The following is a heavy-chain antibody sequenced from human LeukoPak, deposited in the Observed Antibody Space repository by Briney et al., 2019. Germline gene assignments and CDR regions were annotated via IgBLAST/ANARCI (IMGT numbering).Heavy chain of an antibody. J-gene: IGHJ4*02. CDR2: ISNNGGST. CDR3: AKDLGSGWYYFDC. Sequence: GGSLRLSCAASGFTFSSYAMNWVRQAPGKGLEWVSSISNNGGSTYYYADSVKGRFTISRDNSKNTLFLQMNSLRAEDTAVYYCAKDLGSGWYYFDCWGQGTLVTVSS. CDR1: GFTFSSYA. D-gene: IGHD6-19*01. V-gene: IGHV3-23*01.